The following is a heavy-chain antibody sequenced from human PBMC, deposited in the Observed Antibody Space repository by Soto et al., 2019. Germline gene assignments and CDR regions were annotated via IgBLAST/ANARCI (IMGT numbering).Heavy chain of an antibody. CDR2: IIPIVGSG. Sequence: QVQLVQSGAEVRKPGSSVTVSCKASGGTFSNYAISWVRQAPGQGLEWMGGIIPIVGSGSYAQKFQGRVTITADEHTTTAYRGLSSLRFEDTAVYYCARVVILVPTASTHYYYHMDVWGLGTTVTVSS. J-gene: IGHJ6*02. CDR1: GGTFSNYA. D-gene: IGHD2-2*01. CDR3: ARVVILVPTASTHYYYHMDV. V-gene: IGHV1-69*01.